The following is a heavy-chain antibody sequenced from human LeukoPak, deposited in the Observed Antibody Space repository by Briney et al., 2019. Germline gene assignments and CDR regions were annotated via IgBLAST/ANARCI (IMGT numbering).Heavy chain of an antibody. D-gene: IGHD2/OR15-2a*01. CDR1: GFTFSSYG. CDR2: IWYDGSNK. J-gene: IGHJ4*02. V-gene: IGHV3-33*01. CDR3: ARESFEGQYYFDY. Sequence: PGRSLRLSCAASGFTFSSYGMHWVRQAPGKGLEWVAVIWYDGSNKYYADSVKGRFTISRDNSKNTLYLQMNSLRAEDTAVYYCARESFEGQYYFDYWGQGTPVTVSS.